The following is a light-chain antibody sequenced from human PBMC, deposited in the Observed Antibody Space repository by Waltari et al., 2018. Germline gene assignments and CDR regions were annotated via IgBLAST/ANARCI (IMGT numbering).Light chain of an antibody. CDR2: GAF. CDR1: QRIGNN. CDR3: QQYNFWPRT. V-gene: IGKV3D-15*01. Sequence: DIVMTQSPGTLSVSPRERATLSCRASQRIGNNLAWYQQKRGQAPRLLIFGAFTRATDSPARFSGSGSGTEFTLTISSVQSEDFAVYYCQQYNFWPRTFGLGTKVEI. J-gene: IGKJ1*01.